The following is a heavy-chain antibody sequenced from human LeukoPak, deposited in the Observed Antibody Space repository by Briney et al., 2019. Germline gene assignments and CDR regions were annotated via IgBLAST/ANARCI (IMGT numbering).Heavy chain of an antibody. CDR1: GFTFSSYE. Sequence: GGSLRLSCAASGFTFSSYEMNWVRQAPGKGLEWVSYISSSGSTIYYADSVKGRFTISRDNAKNSLYLQMNSLRAEDTAVYYCAELGITMVGSVWGKGTTVTVSS. D-gene: IGHD3-10*02. CDR2: ISSSGSTI. V-gene: IGHV3-48*03. CDR3: AELGITMVGSV. J-gene: IGHJ6*04.